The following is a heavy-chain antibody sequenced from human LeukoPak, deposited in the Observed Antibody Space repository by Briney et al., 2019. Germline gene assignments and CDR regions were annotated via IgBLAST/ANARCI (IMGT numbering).Heavy chain of an antibody. J-gene: IGHJ5*02. D-gene: IGHD4-23*01. Sequence: SETLSLTCTVSDGSVSSGYYYWTWIRQPPGKGLEWIGYIYYTGSTNYNPSLKSRVTMSVDTSKSQFSLKLSSVTAADTAVHYCAKATVGKWFDPWGQGTLVTVSS. CDR1: DGSVSSGYYY. CDR2: IYYTGST. V-gene: IGHV4-61*01. CDR3: AKATVGKWFDP.